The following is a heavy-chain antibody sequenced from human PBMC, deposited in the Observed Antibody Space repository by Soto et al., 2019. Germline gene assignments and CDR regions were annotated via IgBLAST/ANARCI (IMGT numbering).Heavy chain of an antibody. CDR3: AKHAAAAAPDY. CDR2: ISGSGGGT. V-gene: IGHV3-23*01. D-gene: IGHD6-13*01. CDR1: GFPFGGYA. J-gene: IGHJ4*02. Sequence: GGSLRLSCAASGFPFGGYAGSWVRQAPGKGLEWVSLISGSGGGTYYADSVKGRFTISRDNSKNTLYLQMNSLRAEDTAVYYCAKHAAAAAPDYWGQGTLVTVSS.